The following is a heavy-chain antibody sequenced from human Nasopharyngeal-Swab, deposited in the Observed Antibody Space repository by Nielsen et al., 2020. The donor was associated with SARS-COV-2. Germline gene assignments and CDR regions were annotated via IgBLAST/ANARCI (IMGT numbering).Heavy chain of an antibody. J-gene: IGHJ1*01. CDR2: INHSGST. V-gene: IGHV4-34*01. CDR1: GGSFSGYY. CDR3: ARAFYSGYCSSTSCYTGQSYFQH. Sequence: SETLSLTCAVCGGSFSGYYWSWIRQPPGKGLEWIGEINHSGSTNYNPSLKSRVTISVDTSKNQFSLKLSSVTAADTAVYYCARAFYSGYCSSTSCYTGQSYFQHWGQGTLVTVSS. D-gene: IGHD2-2*02.